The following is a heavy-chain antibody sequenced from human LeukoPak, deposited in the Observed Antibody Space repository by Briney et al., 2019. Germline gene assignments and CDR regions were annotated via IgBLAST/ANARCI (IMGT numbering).Heavy chain of an antibody. CDR3: ARSFSSYFDY. V-gene: IGHV3-21*01. D-gene: IGHD3-3*02. CDR1: GFTFSSYS. Sequence: PGGSQRLSCAASGFTFSSYSMNWVRQAPGRGLEWVSSISSSSSYIYYADSVKGRFTISRDNAKNSLYLQMNSLRADDTAVYYCARSFSSYFDYWGQGTLVTVSS. J-gene: IGHJ4*02. CDR2: ISSSSSYI.